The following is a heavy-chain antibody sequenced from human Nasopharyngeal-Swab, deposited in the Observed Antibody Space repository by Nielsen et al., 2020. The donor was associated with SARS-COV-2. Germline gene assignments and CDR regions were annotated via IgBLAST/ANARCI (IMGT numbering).Heavy chain of an antibody. V-gene: IGHV1-46*01. Sequence: ASVKVSCKASGYTFTSYYMHWVRQAPGQGLEWMGIINPSGGSTSYAQKFQGRVTMTRDTSTSTVYMELSSLRSEDTAVYYCASLRDPRYYGSGRHQDPWGQGTLVTVSS. CDR1: GYTFTSYY. D-gene: IGHD3-10*01. J-gene: IGHJ5*02. CDR3: ASLRDPRYYGSGRHQDP. CDR2: INPSGGST.